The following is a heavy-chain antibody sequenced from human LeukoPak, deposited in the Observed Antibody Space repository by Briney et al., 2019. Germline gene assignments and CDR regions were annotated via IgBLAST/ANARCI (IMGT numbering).Heavy chain of an antibody. V-gene: IGHV3-7*01. CDR1: GFTFSSYW. CDR2: IKTEGYDK. Sequence: GGSLRLSCAASGFTFSSYWMGWVRQAPGKGLEWVANIKTEGYDKYYVDSLKGRFTISRDNANNSLYLQMDSLRAEDTAVYYCAKAGIAVAGDYFDYWGQGTLVTVSS. CDR3: AKAGIAVAGDYFDY. J-gene: IGHJ4*02. D-gene: IGHD6-19*01.